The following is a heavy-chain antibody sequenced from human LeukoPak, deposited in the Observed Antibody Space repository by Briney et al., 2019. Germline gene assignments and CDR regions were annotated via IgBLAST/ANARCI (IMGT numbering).Heavy chain of an antibody. V-gene: IGHV3-11*01. J-gene: IGHJ3*02. Sequence: GGSLRLSCAASGFTFSDYYMSWTRQAPGKGLEWVSYISSSGSTIYYADSVKGRFTISRDNAKNSLYLQMNSLRAEDTAVYYCARVRGYSRYDAFDIWGQGTMVTVSS. D-gene: IGHD5-18*01. CDR2: ISSSGSTI. CDR3: ARVRGYSRYDAFDI. CDR1: GFTFSDYY.